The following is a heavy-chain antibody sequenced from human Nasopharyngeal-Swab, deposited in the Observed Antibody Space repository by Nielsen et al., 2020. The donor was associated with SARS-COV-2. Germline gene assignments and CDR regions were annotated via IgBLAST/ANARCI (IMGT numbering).Heavy chain of an antibody. CDR3: ARDGLDYDFWSAYFMDV. Sequence: GGSLRLSCAASGFTFNNYNLNWVRQAPGKGLEWVSSISSSSSYIYYADSVKGRFTISRDNAKNSLYLQMNSLRAEDTAVYYCARDGLDYDFWSAYFMDVWGQGTTVTVSS. V-gene: IGHV3-21*01. D-gene: IGHD3-3*01. CDR2: ISSSSSYI. J-gene: IGHJ6*02. CDR1: GFTFNNYN.